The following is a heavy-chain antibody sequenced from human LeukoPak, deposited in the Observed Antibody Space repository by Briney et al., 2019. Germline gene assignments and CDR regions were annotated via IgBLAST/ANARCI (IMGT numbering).Heavy chain of an antibody. V-gene: IGHV1-8*01. CDR2: MNPNSGNT. J-gene: IGHJ6*03. CDR3: ARGGGIAVTPTREYYYYYYMDV. D-gene: IGHD6-19*01. Sequence: PVASVKVSCKASGYTFTSYDINWVRQATGQGLEWMGWMNPNSGNTGYAQKFQGRVTITRNTSISTAYMELSSLRSEDTAVYYCARGGGIAVTPTREYYYYYYMDVWGKGTTVTVSS. CDR1: GYTFTSYD.